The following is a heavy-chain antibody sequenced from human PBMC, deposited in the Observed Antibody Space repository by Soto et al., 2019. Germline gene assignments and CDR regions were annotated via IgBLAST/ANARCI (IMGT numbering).Heavy chain of an antibody. D-gene: IGHD6-13*01. Sequence: NPSETLSLTCAVSGYSISSGYYWGWIRQPPGKGLEWIGSIYHSGSTYYNPSLKSRVTISVDTSKNQFSLKLSSVTAADTAVYYCAREGIAAAGTRWFDPWGQGTLVTVSS. J-gene: IGHJ5*02. CDR2: IYHSGST. CDR3: AREGIAAAGTRWFDP. CDR1: GYSISSGYY. V-gene: IGHV4-38-2*02.